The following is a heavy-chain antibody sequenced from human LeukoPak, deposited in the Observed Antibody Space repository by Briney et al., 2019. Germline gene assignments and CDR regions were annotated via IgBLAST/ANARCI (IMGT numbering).Heavy chain of an antibody. D-gene: IGHD3-22*01. CDR3: AGQARAYYYDSSGYYPHRYFDY. Sequence: SETLSLTCAVYGGSFSGYYWSWIRQPPGKGLEWIGEINHSGSTNYNPSLKSRVTISVDTSKNQFSLKLSSVTAADTAVYYCAGQARAYYYDSSGYYPHRYFDYWGQGTLVTVSS. CDR2: INHSGST. J-gene: IGHJ4*02. V-gene: IGHV4-34*01. CDR1: GGSFSGYY.